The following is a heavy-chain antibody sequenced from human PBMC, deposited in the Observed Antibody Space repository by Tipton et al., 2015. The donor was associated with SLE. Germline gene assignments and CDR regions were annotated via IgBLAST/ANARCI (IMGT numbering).Heavy chain of an antibody. J-gene: IGHJ4*02. Sequence: TLSLTCAVYGGSFSDYSWSWIRQPPGKGLEWIGEINHSGSTNYNPSLKSRVTISVDTSKIQFSLKLSSVTAADTAIYYCARHVPSYCGGDCARFDDWGQGTLVTVSS. CDR2: INHSGST. V-gene: IGHV4-34*01. CDR3: ARHVPSYCGGDCARFDD. D-gene: IGHD2-21*01. CDR1: GGSFSDYS.